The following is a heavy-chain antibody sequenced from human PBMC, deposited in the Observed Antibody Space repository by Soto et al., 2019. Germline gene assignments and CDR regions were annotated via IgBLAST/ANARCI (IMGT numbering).Heavy chain of an antibody. CDR1: GGSIGSSLYY. V-gene: IGHV4-39*01. CDR3: ARRNGYYDILTGYKSDWFDP. J-gene: IGHJ5*02. CDR2: IYYTGGT. D-gene: IGHD3-9*01. Sequence: QVQLLESGPGLVKPSETLSLTCTVSGGSIGSSLYYWGWIRQPPGKGLEWIATIYYTGGTYYNPSLETRVTIPVDTSKNQFAREVTSVTSADTAMYSSARRNGYYDILTGYKSDWFDPWGQGTLVTVSS.